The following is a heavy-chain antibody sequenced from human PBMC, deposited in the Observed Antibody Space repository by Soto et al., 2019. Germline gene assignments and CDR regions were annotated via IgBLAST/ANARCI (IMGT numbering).Heavy chain of an antibody. CDR2: IIPSFGTA. CDR3: AGRIAAAGTVHYYYGMDV. J-gene: IGHJ6*02. Sequence: QVQLVQSGAEVKKPGSSVKVSCKASGGTFSSYAISWVRQAPGQGLEWMGGIIPSFGTANYAQKFQGRVTITADESTSTAYMELSSLRSEDTAVYYCAGRIAAAGTVHYYYGMDVWGQGTTVTVSS. V-gene: IGHV1-69*12. CDR1: GGTFSSYA. D-gene: IGHD6-13*01.